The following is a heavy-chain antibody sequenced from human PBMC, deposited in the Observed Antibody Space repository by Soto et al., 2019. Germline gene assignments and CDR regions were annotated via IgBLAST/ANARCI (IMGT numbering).Heavy chain of an antibody. V-gene: IGHV4-34*01. CDR1: GGSFSGYY. CDR2: INHSGST. CDR3: ARGGRLRGITMVRGVPRWFDP. Sequence: SETLSLTCAVYGGSFSGYYWSWIRQPPGKGLEWIGEINHSGSTNYNPSLKSRVTISVDTSKNQFSLKLSSVTAADTAVYYCARGGRLRGITMVRGVPRWFDPWGQGTLVTASS. J-gene: IGHJ5*02. D-gene: IGHD3-10*01.